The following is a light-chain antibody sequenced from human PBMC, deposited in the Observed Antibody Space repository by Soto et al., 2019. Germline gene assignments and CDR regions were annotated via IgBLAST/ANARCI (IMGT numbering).Light chain of an antibody. CDR1: SSDVGGYNY. Sequence: QSALTQPASVSGSPGQSITISCTGTSSDVGGYNYVSWYQQHPGKAPKLMIYDVSNRHSGVSNRFSGSKSGNTASLSISGRQAEDEADYYCSSYTSSSTRVLGTGTK. CDR3: SSYTSSSTRV. J-gene: IGLJ1*01. V-gene: IGLV2-14*01. CDR2: DVS.